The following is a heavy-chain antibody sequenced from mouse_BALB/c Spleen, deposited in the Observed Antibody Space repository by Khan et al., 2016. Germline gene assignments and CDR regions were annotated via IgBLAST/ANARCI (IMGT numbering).Heavy chain of an antibody. Sequence: VQLKESGPELVKPGASVKMSCKASGYTFTSYVMHWVKQKHGQGLEWIGYINPYNDGTKYNEKFKGKATLTSDKSSSTAYMELSSLTSEDSAVYYCARETTVGYYFDYWGQGTTLTVSS. V-gene: IGHV1S136*01. CDR2: INPYNDGT. D-gene: IGHD1-1*01. J-gene: IGHJ2*01. CDR1: GYTFTSYV. CDR3: ARETTVGYYFDY.